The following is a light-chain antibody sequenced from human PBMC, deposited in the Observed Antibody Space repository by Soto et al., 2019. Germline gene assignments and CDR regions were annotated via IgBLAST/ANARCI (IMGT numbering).Light chain of an antibody. J-gene: IGKJ4*01. CDR1: QSISTW. Sequence: DIQMTQSPSTLSASLGDRVTITCRASQSISTWLAWYQQKPGKAPKVLIYDASTLESGVPSRFSGSGSGTEFTLTISSLQPDDFATYCCQQCNTFPLTFGGGTKVEIK. CDR3: QQCNTFPLT. CDR2: DAS. V-gene: IGKV1-5*01.